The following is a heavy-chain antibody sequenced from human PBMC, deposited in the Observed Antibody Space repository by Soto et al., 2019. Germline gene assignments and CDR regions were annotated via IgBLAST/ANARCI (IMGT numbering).Heavy chain of an antibody. CDR3: AKDRTDYYFDS. V-gene: IGHV3-30*18. Sequence: HPGGSLRLSCAASGFTFSSYGMHWVRQAPGKGLDWVAVISSDGSNKYYADSVKGRFTISRDNSKNALYLQMNSLRAEDTAVYYCAKDRTDYYFDSWGQGTLVTVSS. CDR1: GFTFSSYG. J-gene: IGHJ4*02. CDR2: ISSDGSNK.